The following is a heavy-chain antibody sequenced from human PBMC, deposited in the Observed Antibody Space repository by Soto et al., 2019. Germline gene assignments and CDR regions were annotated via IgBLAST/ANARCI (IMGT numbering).Heavy chain of an antibody. CDR1: GPIFSNYK. V-gene: IGHV3-74*01. Sequence: PVGSLSPSFPASGPIFSNYKMPWVRQAPGKGLVWVSRINTDGSIIDYADSVKGRFTVSRDNAKNTLYLQMNSLRADDTAVYYCARDTDGLHYWGQGTLVTVSS. CDR3: ARDTDGLHY. J-gene: IGHJ4*02. CDR2: INTDGSII.